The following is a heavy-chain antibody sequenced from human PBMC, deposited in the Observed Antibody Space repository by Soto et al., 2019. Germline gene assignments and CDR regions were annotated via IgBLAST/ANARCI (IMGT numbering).Heavy chain of an antibody. V-gene: IGHV1-2*02. CDR3: ARDPGYCSGGSCYSNYYFDY. D-gene: IGHD2-15*01. CDR1: GYTFTDYY. CDR2: INLNSGGT. J-gene: IGHJ4*02. Sequence: ASVKVSCKASGYTFTDYYMHWVRQAPGQGLEWVGWINLNSGGTNYAQKFRGRVTMTWDTSISTAYMELSRLRSDDTALYHCARDPGYCSGGSCYSNYYFDYWGQGTLVTVS.